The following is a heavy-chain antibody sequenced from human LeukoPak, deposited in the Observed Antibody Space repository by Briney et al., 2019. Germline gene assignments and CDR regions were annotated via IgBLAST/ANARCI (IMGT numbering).Heavy chain of an antibody. J-gene: IGHJ4*02. V-gene: IGHV3-30*02. CDR3: AKGIVGAKSGDLIDY. CDR2: IRYDGSNK. CDR1: GFTFSSYG. D-gene: IGHD1-26*01. Sequence: GGSLRLSCAASGFTFSSYGMHWVRQAPGKGLEWVAFIRYDGSNKYYADSVKGRFTISRDNSKNTLYLQMNSLRAEDTAVYYCAKGIVGAKSGDLIDYWGQGTLVTVSS.